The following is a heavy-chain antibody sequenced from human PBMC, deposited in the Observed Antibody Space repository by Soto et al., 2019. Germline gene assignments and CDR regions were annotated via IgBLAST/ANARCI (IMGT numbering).Heavy chain of an antibody. CDR1: GYTFTSYG. J-gene: IGHJ4*02. Sequence: ASVKVSCKASGYTFTSYGISWVRQAPGQGLEWMGWISAYNGNTNYAQKLQGRVTMTTDTSTSTAYMELRSLRSDDTAVYYCARDIIVGAISTERIDYWGQGTLVTVSS. CDR2: ISAYNGNT. D-gene: IGHD1-26*01. V-gene: IGHV1-18*01. CDR3: ARDIIVGAISTERIDY.